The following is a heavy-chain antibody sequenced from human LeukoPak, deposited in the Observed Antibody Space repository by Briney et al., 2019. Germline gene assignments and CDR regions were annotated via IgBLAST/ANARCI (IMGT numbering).Heavy chain of an antibody. CDR2: IYAGGRT. V-gene: IGHV3-66*01. CDR3: ARSNCDSCYLGVWYYFDY. Sequence: GGSLRLSCAASGITVSSNYMSWVRQAPGKGLEWVSVIYAGGRTYYADSVKGRFTVSRDNSRNTLYLQMNSLRAEDTAVYYCARSNCDSCYLGVWYYFDYWGQGTLVTVSS. CDR1: GITVSSNY. J-gene: IGHJ4*02. D-gene: IGHD6-13*01.